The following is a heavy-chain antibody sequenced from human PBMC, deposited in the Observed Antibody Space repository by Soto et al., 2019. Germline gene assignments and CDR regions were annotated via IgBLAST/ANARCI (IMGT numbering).Heavy chain of an antibody. CDR3: ASCGGDSSGYYYSWFDP. CDR1: GGSISSGGYY. D-gene: IGHD3-22*01. CDR2: IYYSGST. Sequence: QVQLQESGPGLVKPSQTLSLTCTVSGGSISSGGYYWSWIRQHPGKGLEWIGYIYYSGSTYYNPSLKSRVTISVDTSKNQFSLKLSSVTAADTAVYYCASCGGDSSGYYYSWFDPWGQGTLVTVSS. J-gene: IGHJ5*02. V-gene: IGHV4-31*03.